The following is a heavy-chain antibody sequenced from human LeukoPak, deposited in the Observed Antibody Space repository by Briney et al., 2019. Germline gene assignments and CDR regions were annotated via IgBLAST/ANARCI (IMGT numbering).Heavy chain of an antibody. J-gene: IGHJ4*02. D-gene: IGHD6-13*01. CDR3: ARDNGAAAPFDY. V-gene: IGHV3-30-3*01. CDR2: ISYDGSNK. CDR1: GFTFSSYA. Sequence: GRSLRLSCAASGFTFSSYAMHWVRQAPGKGLEWVAVISYDGSNKYYADSVKGRFTISRDNSKNTLYLQMDSLRAGDTAVYYCARDNGAAAPFDYWGQGTLVTVSS.